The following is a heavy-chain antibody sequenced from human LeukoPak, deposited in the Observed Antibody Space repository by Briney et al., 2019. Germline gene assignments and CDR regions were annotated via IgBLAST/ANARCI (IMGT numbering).Heavy chain of an antibody. V-gene: IGHV4-38-2*02. Sequence: SETLSLTCTVSGYSISSISSTYYWGWVRQSPGKGLEWIGSIYHSGSTYYNPSLQSRVTISIDTSKNQFSLKLSSVTAAGTAVYYCAKLRLQNYGGNWGFDYWGQGTLVTVSS. CDR1: GYSISSISSTYY. CDR2: IYHSGST. D-gene: IGHD4-23*01. J-gene: IGHJ4*02. CDR3: AKLRLQNYGGNWGFDY.